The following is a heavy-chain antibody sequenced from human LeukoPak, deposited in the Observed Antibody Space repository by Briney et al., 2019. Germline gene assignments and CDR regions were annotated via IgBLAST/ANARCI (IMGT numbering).Heavy chain of an antibody. D-gene: IGHD6-19*01. CDR1: GYTFTNYG. J-gene: IGHJ4*02. V-gene: IGHV1-18*01. CDR2: ISAYNGNT. Sequence: ASVKVSCKTSGYTFTNYGISWVRQAPGQGLEWMGWISAYNGNTNYAQKLQGRVTMTTDTSTSTAYMELRSLRSDDTAVYYCARDGYSSGLRVVDYWGQGTLVTVSS. CDR3: ARDGYSSGLRVVDY.